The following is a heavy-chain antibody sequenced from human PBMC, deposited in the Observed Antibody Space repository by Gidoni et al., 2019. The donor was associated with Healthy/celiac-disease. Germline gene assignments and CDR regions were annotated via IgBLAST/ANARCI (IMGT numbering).Heavy chain of an antibody. CDR3: TAALFVVPAAIVADWYYYYGMDV. Sequence: EVQLVESGGGLVKPGGSLRLSCAASVFTFSTAWMSWVRRPQGKGLEWVGRIKSKTDGGTTDYAAPVKGRFTISRDDSKNTLYLQMNSLKTEDTAVYYCTAALFVVPAAIVADWYYYYGMDVWGQGTTVTVSS. V-gene: IGHV3-15*01. D-gene: IGHD2-2*02. CDR2: IKSKTDGGTT. CDR1: VFTFSTAW. J-gene: IGHJ6*02.